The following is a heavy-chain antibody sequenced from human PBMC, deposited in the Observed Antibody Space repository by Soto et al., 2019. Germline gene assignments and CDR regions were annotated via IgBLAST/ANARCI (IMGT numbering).Heavy chain of an antibody. Sequence: SETLSLTCSVSGGSISKFYWSWIRKTAGKGLEWMGRVYATGTTDYNPSLRSRVAMSVDISKKTFSLRLTSVTTADTGVYYCVRDGSKTLRDWFDPWGQGKLVTVSS. V-gene: IGHV4-4*07. J-gene: IGHJ5*02. D-gene: IGHD4-17*01. CDR3: VRDGSKTLRDWFDP. CDR2: VYATGTT. CDR1: GGSISKFY.